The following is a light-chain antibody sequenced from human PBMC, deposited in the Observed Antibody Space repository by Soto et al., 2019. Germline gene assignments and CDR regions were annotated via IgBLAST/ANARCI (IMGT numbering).Light chain of an antibody. CDR1: QSISSW. J-gene: IGKJ3*01. CDR2: KAS. Sequence: DIQMTQSPSTLSASVGDRVTITCRASQSISSWLAWYQQKPGKAPKLLIYKASSLESGVPSRFSGSGSGTEFTLTISSLQPDDFATYYCQQYNSYPLTFGPGPKVDI. CDR3: QQYNSYPLT. V-gene: IGKV1-5*03.